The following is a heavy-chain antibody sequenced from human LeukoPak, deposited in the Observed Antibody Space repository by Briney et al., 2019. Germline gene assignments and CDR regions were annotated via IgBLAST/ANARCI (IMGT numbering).Heavy chain of an antibody. D-gene: IGHD3-16*01. V-gene: IGHV4-59*12. CDR2: INYSGST. CDR3: ARETSQKGAHYMDV. CDR1: GGSISNYY. Sequence: SETLSLTCTVSGGSISNYYWSWIRQPPGKGLEWIAYINYSGSTNYNPSLKSRVTISVHTSKNQFSLKLRSVTAADTAVYYCARETSQKGAHYMDVWGKGTTVTISS. J-gene: IGHJ6*03.